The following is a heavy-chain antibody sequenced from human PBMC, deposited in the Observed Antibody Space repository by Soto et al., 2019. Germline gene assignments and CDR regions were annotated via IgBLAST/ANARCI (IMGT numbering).Heavy chain of an antibody. CDR3: AKDQGIAASHGID. Sequence: QVQLVESGGGVVQPGRSLRLSCAASGFTFNNYGMHWVRQAPSKGLEWVATISNDGSDKYYADSVKGRLTISRDNSKNTVYLQMNSLRAEETAVYYCAKDQGIAASHGIDWGQGTMVTVSS. D-gene: IGHD6-13*01. J-gene: IGHJ3*01. CDR2: ISNDGSDK. CDR1: GFTFNNYG. V-gene: IGHV3-30*18.